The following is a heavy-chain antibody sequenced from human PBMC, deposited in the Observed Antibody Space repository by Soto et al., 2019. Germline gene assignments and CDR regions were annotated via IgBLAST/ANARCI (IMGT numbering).Heavy chain of an antibody. J-gene: IGHJ4*02. CDR3: ARRRSIAADIYFDY. D-gene: IGHD6-13*01. V-gene: IGHV4-30-2*01. Sequence: QLQLQESGSGLVKPSQTLSLTCAVSGGSISSGGYSWSWIRQPPGKGLEWIGYIYHSGSTYYNPSLQSRVTISVDRSKIQFSRKLSSVTAADTAVYDCARRRSIAADIYFDYWGQGSLVTVSS. CDR1: GGSISSGGYS. CDR2: IYHSGST.